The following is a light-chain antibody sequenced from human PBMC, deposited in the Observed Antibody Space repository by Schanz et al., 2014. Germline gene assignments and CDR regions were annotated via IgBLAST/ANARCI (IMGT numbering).Light chain of an antibody. CDR2: GTS. CDR1: QSLSSGY. V-gene: IGKV3-20*01. CDR3: QQYDNWPPWT. J-gene: IGKJ1*01. Sequence: EIVLTQSPGTLSLSPGERATLSCRASQSLSSGYLAWYQQKPGQAPRLLIYGTSSRATGVPDRFSGSGSGTDFTLTISRLEPEDFAVYFCQQYDNWPPWTFGQGTKVEIK.